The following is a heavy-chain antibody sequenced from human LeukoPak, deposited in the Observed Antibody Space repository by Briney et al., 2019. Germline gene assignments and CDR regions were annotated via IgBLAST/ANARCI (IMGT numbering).Heavy chain of an antibody. CDR1: GGSISSYY. V-gene: IGHV4-4*07. Sequence: SETLSLTCTVSGGSISSYYWSWIRQPAGKGLEWIGRIYTSGSTNYNPSLKSRVTMSVDTSKNQFSLKLSSVTAADTAVYYCARDTGRSTTTYYYYMDVWGKGTTVTISS. J-gene: IGHJ6*03. CDR3: ARDTGRSTTTYYYYMDV. D-gene: IGHD2-2*01. CDR2: IYTSGST.